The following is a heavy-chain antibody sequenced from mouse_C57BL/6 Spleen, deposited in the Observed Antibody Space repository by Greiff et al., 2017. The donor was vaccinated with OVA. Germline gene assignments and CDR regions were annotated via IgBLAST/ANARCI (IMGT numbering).Heavy chain of an antibody. J-gene: IGHJ3*01. CDR2: IYPGSGNT. V-gene: IGHV1-76*01. CDR1: GYTFPDYY. CDR3: ARAGDYGKYHWFAY. D-gene: IGHD2-1*01. Sequence: VMLVESGAELVRPGASVKLSCKASGYTFPDYYINWVKQRPGQGLEWIARIYPGSGNTYYNEKFKGKATLTAEKSSSTAYMQLSSLTSEDSAVYFCARAGDYGKYHWFAYWGQGTLVTVSA.